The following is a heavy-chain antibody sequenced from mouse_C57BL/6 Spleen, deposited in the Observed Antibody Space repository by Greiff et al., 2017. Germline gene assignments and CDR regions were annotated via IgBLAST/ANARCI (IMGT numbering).Heavy chain of an antibody. CDR1: GYTFTDYY. D-gene: IGHD2-4*01. Sequence: VQLQQSGAELVRPGASVKLSCKASGYTFTDYYINWVKQRPGQGLEWIARIYPGSGNTYYNEKFKGKATLTAEKSSSTAYMQLSSLTSEDSAVYFCARYDYDSAWFAYWGQGTLVTVSA. J-gene: IGHJ3*01. CDR3: ARYDYDSAWFAY. V-gene: IGHV1-76*01. CDR2: IYPGSGNT.